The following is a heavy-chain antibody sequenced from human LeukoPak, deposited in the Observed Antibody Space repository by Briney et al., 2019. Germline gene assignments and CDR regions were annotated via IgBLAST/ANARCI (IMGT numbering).Heavy chain of an antibody. CDR1: GGSISRSSYY. CDR2: IYYSGST. CDR3: ARHGSIATGAFTY. V-gene: IGHV4-39*01. Sequence: PSETLSLTCSVSGGSISRSSYYWGWTRQPPGKGLEWIGSIYYSGSTYYNPSLKSRVTISVDTSRNQFSLKLGSVTAAGTAVNYCARHGSIATGAFTYWGQGTLVTVSS. D-gene: IGHD6-13*01. J-gene: IGHJ4*02.